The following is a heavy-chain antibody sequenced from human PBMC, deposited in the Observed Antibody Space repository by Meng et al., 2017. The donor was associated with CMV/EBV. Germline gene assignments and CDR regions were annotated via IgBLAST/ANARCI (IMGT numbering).Heavy chain of an antibody. CDR3: ATYIGNYINWYFDL. J-gene: IGHJ2*01. Sequence: QGQLVQSGGEVKKPGASVKVSCKASGYTLTGYYMHWVRQAPGQGLEWMGWINPNSGGTNYAQKFQGRVTMTRDTSISTAYMELSRLRSDDTAVYYCATYIGNYINWYFDLWGRGTLVTVSS. CDR1: GYTLTGYY. V-gene: IGHV1-2*02. CDR2: INPNSGGT. D-gene: IGHD1-7*01.